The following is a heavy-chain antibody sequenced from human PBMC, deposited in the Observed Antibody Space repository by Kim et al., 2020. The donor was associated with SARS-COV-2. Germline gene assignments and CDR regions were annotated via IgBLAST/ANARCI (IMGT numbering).Heavy chain of an antibody. J-gene: IGHJ4*02. CDR3: AGVRGWYPHDY. V-gene: IGHV1-46*01. CDR2: INPSGGST. Sequence: ASVKVSCKASGYTFTSYYMHWVRQAPGQGLEWMGIINPSGGSTSYAQKFQGRVTMTRDTSTSTVYMELSSLRSEDTAVYYCAGVRGWYPHDYWGQGTLVTVSS. D-gene: IGHD6-19*01. CDR1: GYTFTSYY.